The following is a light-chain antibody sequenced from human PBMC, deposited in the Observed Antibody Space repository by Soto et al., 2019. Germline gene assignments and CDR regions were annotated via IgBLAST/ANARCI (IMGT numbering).Light chain of an antibody. J-gene: IGKJ4*01. CDR2: GAY. CDR1: QSVSSNY. V-gene: IGKV3-20*01. Sequence: EVVLTQSPDTLSLSPGERATLSCRASQSVSSNYLSCYQQKPGQAPSLLIYGAYTRATGIPDRFRGSGSGTDFTLTITRREPEDFGLSCCHQYRRAPPLTFGGGTKVEMK. CDR3: HQYRRAPPLT.